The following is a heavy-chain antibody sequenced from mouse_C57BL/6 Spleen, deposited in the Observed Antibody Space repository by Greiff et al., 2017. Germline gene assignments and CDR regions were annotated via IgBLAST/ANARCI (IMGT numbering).Heavy chain of an antibody. Sequence: VQLQQPGAELVQPGASVKLSCKASGYTFTSYWMHWVKQRPGQGLEWIGMIHPNSGSTNYNEKFKSKATLTVDKSSSTAYMQLSSLTSEDSAVYYCAREGLGRAMDYWGQGTSVTVSS. CDR2: IHPNSGST. J-gene: IGHJ4*01. V-gene: IGHV1-64*01. CDR3: AREGLGRAMDY. D-gene: IGHD4-1*01. CDR1: GYTFTSYW.